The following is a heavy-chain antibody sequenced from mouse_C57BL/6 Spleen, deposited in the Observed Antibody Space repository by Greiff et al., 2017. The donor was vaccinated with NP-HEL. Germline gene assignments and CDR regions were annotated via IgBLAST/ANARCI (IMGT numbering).Heavy chain of an antibody. D-gene: IGHD2-4*01. CDR3: ARGRLRGYFDV. Sequence: EVMLVESEGGLVQPGSSMKLSCTASGFTFSDYYMAWVRQVPEKGLEWVANINYDGSSTYYLDSLKSRFIISRDNAKNILYLQMSSLKSEDTATYYCARGRLRGYFDVWGTGTTVTVSS. V-gene: IGHV5-16*01. J-gene: IGHJ1*03. CDR2: INYDGSST. CDR1: GFTFSDYY.